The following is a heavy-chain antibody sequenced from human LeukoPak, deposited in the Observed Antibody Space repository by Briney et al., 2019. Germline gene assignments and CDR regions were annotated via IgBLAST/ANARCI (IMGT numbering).Heavy chain of an antibody. CDR3: ARESPPRGYCSGGSCYADY. Sequence: GGSLRLSCAASGFTFSSYEMNWVRQAPGKGLEWVSSISSSSSYIYYADSVKGRFTISRDNAKNSLYLQMNSLRAEDTAVYYCARESPPRGYCSGGSCYADYWGQGTLVTVSS. J-gene: IGHJ4*02. V-gene: IGHV3-21*01. CDR2: ISSSSSYI. CDR1: GFTFSSYE. D-gene: IGHD2-15*01.